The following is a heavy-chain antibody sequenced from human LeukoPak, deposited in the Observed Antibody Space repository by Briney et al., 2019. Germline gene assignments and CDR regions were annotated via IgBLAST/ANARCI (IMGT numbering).Heavy chain of an antibody. CDR1: GFTFSRYW. CDR2: IKEDGSVK. CDR3: AREAW. Sequence: GESLRFSCVASGFTFSRYWVSWVRQAPGKGLEWVASIKEDGSVKNYVDSVEGRFTISRDNAKNSLSLQMNSLRVEDTAVYYCAREAWWGQGTLVSVSP. V-gene: IGHV3-7*01. J-gene: IGHJ4*02.